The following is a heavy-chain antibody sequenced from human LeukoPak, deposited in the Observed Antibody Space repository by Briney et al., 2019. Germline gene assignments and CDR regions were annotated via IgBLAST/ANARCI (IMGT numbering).Heavy chain of an antibody. CDR3: AKIPVAGNWYFDL. J-gene: IGHJ2*01. D-gene: IGHD6-19*01. CDR1: GFTFSSYI. V-gene: IGHV3-23*01. Sequence: PGGSLRLSCAASGFTFSSYIMNWVRQAPGRGLEWVSAISNSGGYTYYADSVKGRFTISRDNSKNTLYLQMNSLRAEDTAVYYCAKIPVAGNWYFDLWGRGTLVTVSS. CDR2: ISNSGGYT.